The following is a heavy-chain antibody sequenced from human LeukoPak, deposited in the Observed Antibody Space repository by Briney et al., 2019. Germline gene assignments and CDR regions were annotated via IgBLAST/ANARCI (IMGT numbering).Heavy chain of an antibody. CDR1: GYTFTGYY. CDR3: ARDPGDDCSSTSCYYDY. CDR2: INPNSGGT. V-gene: IGHV1-2*04. Sequence: ASVKVPCKASGYTFTGYYMHWVRQAPGQGLEWMGWINPNSGGTNYAQKFQGWVTMTRDTSISTAYMELSRLRSGDTAVYYCARDPGDDCSSTSCYYDYWGQGTLVTVSS. J-gene: IGHJ4*02. D-gene: IGHD2-2*01.